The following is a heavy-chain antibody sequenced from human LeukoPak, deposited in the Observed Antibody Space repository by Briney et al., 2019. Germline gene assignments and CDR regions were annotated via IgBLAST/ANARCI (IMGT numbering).Heavy chain of an antibody. Sequence: GGSLRLSCTASGFTFSGYSMNWIRQAPGKGLEWVSSFGTRSTSIYHAGSVKGRFAISRDNAKNSLYLQMNSPRAEDTALYYCAREVSEGFDFWGQGTLVTVSS. CDR1: GFTFSGYS. CDR2: FGTRSTSI. V-gene: IGHV3-21*01. CDR3: AREVSEGFDF. J-gene: IGHJ4*02. D-gene: IGHD3-22*01.